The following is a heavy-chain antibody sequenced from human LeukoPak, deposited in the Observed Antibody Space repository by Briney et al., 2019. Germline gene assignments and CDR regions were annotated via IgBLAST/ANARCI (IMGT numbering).Heavy chain of an antibody. CDR3: ARVKATMVRGPWRVFDY. Sequence: SETLSLTCAVYGGSFSGYYWSWIRQPPGKGLEWIGEINHSGSTNYNPSLKSRVTISVDTSKNQFPLKLSSVTAADTAVYYCARVKATMVRGPWRVFDYWGQGTLVTVSS. V-gene: IGHV4-34*01. CDR1: GGSFSGYY. D-gene: IGHD3-10*01. J-gene: IGHJ4*02. CDR2: INHSGST.